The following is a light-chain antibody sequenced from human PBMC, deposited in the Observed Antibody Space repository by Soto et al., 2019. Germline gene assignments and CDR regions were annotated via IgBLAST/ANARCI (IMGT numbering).Light chain of an antibody. CDR3: QRSHTTPLT. J-gene: IGKJ5*01. CDR1: QYISTY. Sequence: DIQMTQSPSSLSASVGDRVTITCRASQYISTYLNWYQQKPGTAPTLLIYGASTLKSGVRSRFTCSGSGTDLTLTISSLQPEDFATSYCQRSHTTPLTFGQGTRLDIK. V-gene: IGKV1-39*01. CDR2: GAS.